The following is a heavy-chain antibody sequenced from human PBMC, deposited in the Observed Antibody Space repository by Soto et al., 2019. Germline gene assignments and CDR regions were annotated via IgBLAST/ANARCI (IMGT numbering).Heavy chain of an antibody. Sequence: SGPTLVKPTQTLTLTCTFSGFSLSTRGVGVGWIRQPPGKALEWLALIYWDDDKRYSPSLKSRLTITKDTSKNQVVLTMTNMDPVDTATYYCAQSTVGVAARPNWFDPWGQGTLVTVSS. CDR2: IYWDDDK. V-gene: IGHV2-5*02. CDR1: GFSLSTRGVG. D-gene: IGHD6-6*01. J-gene: IGHJ5*02. CDR3: AQSTVGVAARPNWFDP.